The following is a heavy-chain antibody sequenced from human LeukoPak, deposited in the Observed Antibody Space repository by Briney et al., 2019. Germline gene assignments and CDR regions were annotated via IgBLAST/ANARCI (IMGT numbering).Heavy chain of an antibody. D-gene: IGHD6-19*01. Sequence: SETLSLTCTVSGGSISSYYWSWIRQPAGKGLELIGRIYTSGSTNYNPSLKSRVTMSVDTSKNQFSLKLSSVTAADTAVYYCARDRSDSSGWYRFDYWGQGTLVTVSS. V-gene: IGHV4-4*07. CDR3: ARDRSDSSGWYRFDY. CDR2: IYTSGST. J-gene: IGHJ4*02. CDR1: GGSISSYY.